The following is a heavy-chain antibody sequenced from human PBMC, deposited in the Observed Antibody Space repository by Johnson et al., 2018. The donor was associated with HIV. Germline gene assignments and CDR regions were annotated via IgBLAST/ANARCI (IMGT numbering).Heavy chain of an antibody. V-gene: IGHV3-20*04. CDR3: ARVTGGYYSSSFGNAFDI. CDR1: GFTFDDYG. Sequence: VQLVESGGGVVRPGGSLRLSCAASGFTFDDYGMNWVRQAPGKGLEWVSGINWSGDTLGYADSVKGRITISRDNAKNSLYLRMNNLRVEDTDLYYCARVTGGYYSSSFGNAFDIWGQGTMVTVSS. CDR2: INWSGDTL. D-gene: IGHD6-6*01. J-gene: IGHJ3*02.